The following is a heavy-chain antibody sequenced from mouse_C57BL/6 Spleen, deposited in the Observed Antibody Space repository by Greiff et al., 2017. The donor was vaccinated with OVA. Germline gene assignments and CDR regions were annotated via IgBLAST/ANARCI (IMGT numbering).Heavy chain of an antibody. V-gene: IGHV5-9*01. D-gene: IGHD2-1*01. Sequence: EVKLMESGGGLVKPGGSLKLSCAASGFTFSSYTMSWVRQTPEKRLEWVATISGGGGNTYYPDSVKGRFTISRDNAKNTLYLQMSSLRSEDTALYYCARRGGNYPYFDYWGQGTTLTVSS. CDR1: GFTFSSYT. CDR2: ISGGGGNT. J-gene: IGHJ2*01. CDR3: ARRGGNYPYFDY.